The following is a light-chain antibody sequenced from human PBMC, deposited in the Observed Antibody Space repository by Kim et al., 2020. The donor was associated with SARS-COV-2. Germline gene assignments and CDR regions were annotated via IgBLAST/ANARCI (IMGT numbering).Light chain of an antibody. V-gene: IGKV1-5*03. CDR3: QQYDTYPWT. CDR1: QNVNRW. Sequence: ASVGDRVTITCRASQNVNRWLAWYQQKPGKAPKLLISKASSLESGVPLRFSGSGSGTEFALTIISLQPDDFSVYFCQQYDTYPWTFGQGTKVDIK. J-gene: IGKJ1*01. CDR2: KAS.